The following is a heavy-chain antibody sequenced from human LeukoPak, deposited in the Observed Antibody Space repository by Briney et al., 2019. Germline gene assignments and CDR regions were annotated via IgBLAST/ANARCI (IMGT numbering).Heavy chain of an antibody. V-gene: IGHV4-59*08. J-gene: IGHJ4*02. CDR1: GASISSYY. D-gene: IGHD4-11*01. CDR3: ARHTSTGFDY. Sequence: PSETLSLTCTVSGASISSYYWSWLRQPPGKGLEWIGYIYYSGSTNYNPSLKSRVTISVDTSKNQFSLKLSSVTAADTAVYYCARHTSTGFDYWGQGTLVTVSS. CDR2: IYYSGST.